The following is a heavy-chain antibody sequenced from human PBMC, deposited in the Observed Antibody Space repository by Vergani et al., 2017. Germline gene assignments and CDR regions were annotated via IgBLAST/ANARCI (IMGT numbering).Heavy chain of an antibody. D-gene: IGHD3-3*01. J-gene: IGHJ6*03. V-gene: IGHV3-23*01. CDR3: AKGSRLYYDFWSGYSDYYMDV. CDR1: GFTFSSYA. Sequence: EVQLLESGGGLVQPGGSLRLSCAASGFTFSSYAMSWARQPPGKGLEWVSAITRTGGSTYYADSVKGRFTISRDNSKNTLYLQMNSLRAEDTAVYYCAKGSRLYYDFWSGYSDYYMDVWGKGTRVTVSS. CDR2: ITRTGGST.